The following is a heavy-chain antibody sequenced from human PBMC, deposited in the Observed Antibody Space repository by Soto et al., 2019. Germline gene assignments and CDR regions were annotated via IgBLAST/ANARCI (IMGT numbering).Heavy chain of an antibody. V-gene: IGHV3-23*01. Sequence: EVQLLESGGGLVQPGGSLRLSCVGSGFTFRSHALTWVRQSPGKGLEWVAGISGTGGTTYYGDSMRGRFTISRDNSKETLNLQMDSLRPEDTAIYFCARAPMERYFDWYVAHWGQGRLVIVTS. CDR3: ARAPMERYFDWYVAH. CDR1: GFTFRSHA. J-gene: IGHJ4*02. D-gene: IGHD3-9*01. CDR2: ISGTGGTT.